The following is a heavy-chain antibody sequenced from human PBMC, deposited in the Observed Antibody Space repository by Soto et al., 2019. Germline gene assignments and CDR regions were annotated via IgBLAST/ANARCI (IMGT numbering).Heavy chain of an antibody. CDR1: GYTFTSYD. J-gene: IGHJ6*03. D-gene: IGHD3-10*01. V-gene: IGHV1-8*01. CDR3: ARGDATMVRGVHYYYYMGV. CDR2: MNPNSGNT. Sequence: ASVKVSCKASGYTFTSYDINWVRQATGQGLEWMGWMNPNSGNTGYAQKFQGRVTMTRNTSISTAYMELSSLRSEDAAVYYCARGDATMVRGVHYYYYMGVWGKGTTVTVSS.